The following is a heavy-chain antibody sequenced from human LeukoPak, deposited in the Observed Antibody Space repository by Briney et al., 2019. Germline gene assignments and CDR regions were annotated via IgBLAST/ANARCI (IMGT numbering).Heavy chain of an antibody. CDR3: ARALVRATMVWYFDL. D-gene: IGHD5-12*01. V-gene: IGHV4-34*01. CDR2: ISHSGST. Sequence: SETLSLTCAVSGGSFSGYYWSWIRQPPGKGREWIGEISHSGSTNYSPSLKSRVTISVDTSKNQFSLNLSSVTAAATAVYYCARALVRATMVWYFDLWGRGTLVTVSS. J-gene: IGHJ2*01. CDR1: GGSFSGYY.